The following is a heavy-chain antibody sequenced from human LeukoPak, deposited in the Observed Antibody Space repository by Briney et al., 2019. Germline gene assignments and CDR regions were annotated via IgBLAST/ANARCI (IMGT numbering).Heavy chain of an antibody. CDR1: GYTFTSYD. Sequence: ASVKVSCKASGYTFTSYDINWVRQATGQGLEWMGWISAYNGNTNYAQKLQGRVTMTTDTSTSTAYMELRSLRSDDTAVYYCARDVRQTGSNNWFDPWGQGTLVTVSS. CDR2: ISAYNGNT. J-gene: IGHJ5*02. D-gene: IGHD1-26*01. V-gene: IGHV1-18*01. CDR3: ARDVRQTGSNNWFDP.